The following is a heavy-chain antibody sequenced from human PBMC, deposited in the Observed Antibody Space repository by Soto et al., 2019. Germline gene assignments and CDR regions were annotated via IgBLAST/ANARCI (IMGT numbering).Heavy chain of an antibody. V-gene: IGHV3-23*01. CDR1: GFPFNTYE. CDR2: ISGSGSTT. Sequence: PGGSLRLSCAASGFPFNTYEMTWVRQAPGKGLEWVSFISGSGSTTYYADSVKGRFTTSRDNSKNSLYLQMNSLRVEDTAVYYCVKGGWLDYWGQGP. D-gene: IGHD2-15*01. CDR3: VKGGWLDY. J-gene: IGHJ4*02.